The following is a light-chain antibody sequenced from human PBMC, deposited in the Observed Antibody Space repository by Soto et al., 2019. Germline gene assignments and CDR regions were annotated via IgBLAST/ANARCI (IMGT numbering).Light chain of an antibody. CDR1: SSNIGNNV. V-gene: IGLV1-36*01. CDR3: SAWDDSLNGWV. Sequence: QSVLTQPPSVSEAPRQRVTISCSGSSSNIGNNVVNWFQQVPGKAPKLLIYYDDRLPSGVSDRFSGSKSGTSASLAISVLQFEDEDDYYCSAWDDSLNGWVFGGGTKLTVL. J-gene: IGLJ3*02. CDR2: YDD.